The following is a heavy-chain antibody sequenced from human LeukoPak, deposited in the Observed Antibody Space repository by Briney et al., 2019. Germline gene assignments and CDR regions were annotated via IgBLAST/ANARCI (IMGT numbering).Heavy chain of an antibody. CDR3: ARGVAAAGYYYYGMDV. V-gene: IGHV3-7*01. Sequence: GGSLRLSCAASGFTFSNYWMSWVRQAPGKGLEWVANIEQDGSEKYYVDSVKGRFTISRDNAKNTLYLQMNSLRAEDTAVYYCARGVAAAGYYYYGMDVWGQGTTVTVSS. J-gene: IGHJ6*02. CDR2: IEQDGSEK. CDR1: GFTFSNYW. D-gene: IGHD6-13*01.